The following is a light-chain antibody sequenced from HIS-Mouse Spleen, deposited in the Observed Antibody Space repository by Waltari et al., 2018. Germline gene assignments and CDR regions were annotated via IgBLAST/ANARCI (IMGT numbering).Light chain of an antibody. CDR1: VLAKQY. CDR3: YSAADNNKV. CDR2: KDS. J-gene: IGLJ3*02. V-gene: IGLV3-27*01. Sequence: SYELTQPSSVSVSPGQTARHTCPGHVLAKQYARWFQQKPGQAPVLVIYKDSERPSGIPERFAGSSSGTTVTLTISGAQVEDEADYYCYSAADNNKVFGGGTKLTVL.